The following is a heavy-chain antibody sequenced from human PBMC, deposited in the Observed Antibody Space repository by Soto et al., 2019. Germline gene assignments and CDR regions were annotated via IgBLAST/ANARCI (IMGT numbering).Heavy chain of an antibody. V-gene: IGHV4-30-4*03. J-gene: IGHJ4*02. CDR1: GASVNTGDYY. CDR2: IFHSGST. D-gene: IGHD5-12*01. CDR3: CLSGYDVAF. Sequence: QVQLQESGPGLVKPSQTLSLTCTVSGASVNTGDYYWSWIRQPPGKGLEWIGYIFHSGSTYYNPSLKSRVSISLDTSKNPFALKLTSVTVGDTAVYYCCLSGYDVAFWGQGTLVTVSS.